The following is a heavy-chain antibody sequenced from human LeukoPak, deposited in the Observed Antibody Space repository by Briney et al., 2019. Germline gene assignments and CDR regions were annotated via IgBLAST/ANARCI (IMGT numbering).Heavy chain of an antibody. CDR2: ISSSRSTI. J-gene: IGHJ4*02. CDR1: GFTFSSYS. V-gene: IGHV3-48*01. Sequence: GGSLRLSCAASGFTFSSYSMNWVRQAPGKGLEWVSYISSSRSTIYYADSVKGRFTIPRDNAKNSLYLQMNSLRAEDTAVYYCAREYCSSTSCLYDYWGQGTLVTVSS. D-gene: IGHD2-2*01. CDR3: AREYCSSTSCLYDY.